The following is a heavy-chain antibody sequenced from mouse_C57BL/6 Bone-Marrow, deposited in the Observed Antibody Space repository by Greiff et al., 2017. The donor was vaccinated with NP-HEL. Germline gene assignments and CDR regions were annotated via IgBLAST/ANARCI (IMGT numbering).Heavy chain of an antibody. V-gene: IGHV7-3*01. D-gene: IGHD2-4*01. CDR3: ARYPLYDYDGGVYFDY. J-gene: IGHJ2*01. CDR2: IRNKANGYTT. Sequence: EVQGVESGGGLVQPGGSLSLSCAASGFTFTDYYMSWVRQPPGKALEWLGFIRNKANGYTTEYSASVKGRVTISRDNYQSILYLQMNALRAEDSATYYCARYPLYDYDGGVYFDYWGQGTTLTVSS. CDR1: GFTFTDYY.